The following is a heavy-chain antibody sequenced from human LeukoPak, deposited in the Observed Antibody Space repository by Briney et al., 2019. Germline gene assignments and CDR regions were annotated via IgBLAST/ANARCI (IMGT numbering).Heavy chain of an antibody. CDR1: GYTFTNYW. D-gene: IGHD6-19*01. CDR3: ARWSVSGTVY. V-gene: IGHV5-51*01. Sequence: GESLKISCKCSGYTFTNYWIGWVRQMPGKGLEWMGIIYPGDSETRYSPSFQGQVTISADRSITTAYLQWSSLKASDTAMYYCARWSVSGTVYWGQGALVTVSS. J-gene: IGHJ4*02. CDR2: IYPGDSET.